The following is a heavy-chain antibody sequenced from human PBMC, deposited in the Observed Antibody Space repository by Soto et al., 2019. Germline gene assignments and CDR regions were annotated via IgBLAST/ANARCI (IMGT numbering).Heavy chain of an antibody. D-gene: IGHD5-12*01. CDR2: IIPLLDIA. V-gene: IGHV1-69*08. CDR1: GGTFSNDI. CDR3: VRDSPIGSTYSGYDGLDY. Sequence: QVQLVQSGAEVKKPGSSVKVSCKASGGTFSNDIITWVRQAPGQGLEWMGRIIPLLDIANYAQKFQGRVTIPADKATSTAYMELNSLRSEDTAVYYCVRDSPIGSTYSGYDGLDYWGEGTLVTVSS. J-gene: IGHJ4*02.